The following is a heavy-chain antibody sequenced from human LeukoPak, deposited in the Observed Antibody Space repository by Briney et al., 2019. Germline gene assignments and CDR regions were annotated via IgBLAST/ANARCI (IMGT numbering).Heavy chain of an antibody. V-gene: IGHV3-23*01. CDR3: AKSGTGTYFDY. CDR2: ISGSGGST. CDR1: GFTFSSYA. Sequence: GGSLRLSCAASGFTFSSYAMSWVRQAPGKGLEWVSAISGSGGSTYYADSVKGRFTISRDDSKNTVYLQVNSLRTEDTAVYYCAKSGTGTYFDYWGQGILVTVAS. D-gene: IGHD1-1*01. J-gene: IGHJ4*02.